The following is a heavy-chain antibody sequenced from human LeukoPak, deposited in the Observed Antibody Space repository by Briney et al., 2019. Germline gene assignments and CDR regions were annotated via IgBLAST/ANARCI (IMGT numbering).Heavy chain of an antibody. CDR2: ISYDGSNK. Sequence: GGSLRLSCAASGFTFSSYAMHWVRQAPGKGLEWVAVISYDGSNKYYADSVKGRFTISRDNSKNTLYLQMNSLRAEDTAVYYCAKEYLGYGDYGGSVDYWGQGTLVTVSS. V-gene: IGHV3-30*04. D-gene: IGHD4-17*01. CDR1: GFTFSSYA. J-gene: IGHJ4*02. CDR3: AKEYLGYGDYGGSVDY.